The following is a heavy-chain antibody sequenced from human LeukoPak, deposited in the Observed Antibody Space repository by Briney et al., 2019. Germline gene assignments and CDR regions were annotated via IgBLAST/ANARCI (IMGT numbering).Heavy chain of an antibody. D-gene: IGHD1-26*01. V-gene: IGHV3-20*04. Sequence: PGGSLRLSCAASGFTFDDYGMSWVRQAPGKGLEWVSGINWNGGSTGYADSVKGRFTISRDNAKNSLYLQMNSLRAEDTAVYYCARVGIVGANTYYFDYWGQGTLVTVSS. J-gene: IGHJ4*02. CDR3: ARVGIVGANTYYFDY. CDR1: GFTFDDYG. CDR2: INWNGGST.